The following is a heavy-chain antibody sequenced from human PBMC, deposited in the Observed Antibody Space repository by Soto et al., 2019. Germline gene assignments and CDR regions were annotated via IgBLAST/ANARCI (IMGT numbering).Heavy chain of an antibody. CDR2: ISYDGSNK. V-gene: IGHV3-30*18. Sequence: GGSLRLSCAASGFTFSSYGMHWVRQAPGKGLEWVAVISYDGSNKYYADSVKGRFTISRDNSKNTLYLQMNSLRAEDTAVYYCAKAGTYFDWLPIPDEYFQHWGQGTLVTVSS. CDR1: GFTFSSYG. D-gene: IGHD3-9*01. J-gene: IGHJ1*01. CDR3: AKAGTYFDWLPIPDEYFQH.